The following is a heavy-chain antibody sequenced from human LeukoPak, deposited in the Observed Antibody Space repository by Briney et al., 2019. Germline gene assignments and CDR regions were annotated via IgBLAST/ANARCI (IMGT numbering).Heavy chain of an antibody. J-gene: IGHJ4*02. V-gene: IGHV3-23*01. D-gene: IGHD5-12*01. CDR3: AKGRYSGYDSTLNSFDY. Sequence: GGSLRLSCAASGFTFSSYAMSWVRRAPGKGLEWVSAISGSGGSTYYADSVKGRFTISRDNSKNTLYLQMNSLRAEDTAVYYCAKGRYSGYDSTLNSFDYWGQGTLVTVSS. CDR2: ISGSGGST. CDR1: GFTFSSYA.